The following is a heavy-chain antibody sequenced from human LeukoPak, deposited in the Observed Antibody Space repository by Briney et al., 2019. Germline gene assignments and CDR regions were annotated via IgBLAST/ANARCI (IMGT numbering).Heavy chain of an antibody. CDR1: GGTFSSYA. J-gene: IGHJ4*02. CDR2: IVPIFGTT. D-gene: IGHD3-10*01. V-gene: IGHV1-69*13. CDR3: TRSRGSGSYLDY. Sequence: SVKVSCKASGGTFSSYAINWVRQAPGQGLEWTGRIVPIFGTTNYAQNFQGRVTITADESTSTAYMELSSLRSEDTAVYYCTRSRGSGSYLDYWGQGTLVTVSS.